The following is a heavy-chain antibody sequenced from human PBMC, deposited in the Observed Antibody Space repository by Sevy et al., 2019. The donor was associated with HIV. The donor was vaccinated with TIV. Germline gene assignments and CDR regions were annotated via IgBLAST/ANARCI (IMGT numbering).Heavy chain of an antibody. CDR2: IRYDGSSY. Sequence: GGSLRLSCAASGFTFSGYGMHWVRQTPDKGLEWVAFIRYDGSSYYYADSVKGRSTITRDNSKNTLYLQMNSLRAADTAVSYCANDLTFNWDKDAFHIWGQGTMVTVS. CDR3: ANDLTFNWDKDAFHI. J-gene: IGHJ3*02. V-gene: IGHV3-30*02. CDR1: GFTFSGYG. D-gene: IGHD7-27*01.